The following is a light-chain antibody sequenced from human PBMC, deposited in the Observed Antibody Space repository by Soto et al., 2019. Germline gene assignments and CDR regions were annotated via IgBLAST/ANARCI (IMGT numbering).Light chain of an antibody. CDR1: ISDVGGYNY. V-gene: IGLV2-14*01. J-gene: IGLJ2*01. CDR3: SSYAGSNIFVV. CDR2: EVD. Sequence: QSALTQPASVSGSPGQSITISCTGTISDVGGYNYVSWYQQHPGKAPKLMIYEVDSRPSGVSNRFSGSKSGNTASLTVSGLQAEDEADYYCSSYAGSNIFVVFGGGTKVTVL.